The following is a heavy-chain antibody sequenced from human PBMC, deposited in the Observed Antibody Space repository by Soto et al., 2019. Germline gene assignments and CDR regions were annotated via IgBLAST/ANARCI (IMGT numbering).Heavy chain of an antibody. Sequence: QVQLVQSGAEVKKPGSSVKVSCKASGGTFSSYTISWVRQAPGQGLEWMGRIIPILGIANYAQKFQGRVTITADKSTSTAYRELSSLRSEDTAVYYCAIGGVTPLRCAFDIWGQGTMVTVSS. CDR1: GGTFSSYT. CDR3: AIGGVTPLRCAFDI. V-gene: IGHV1-69*02. CDR2: IIPILGIA. J-gene: IGHJ3*02. D-gene: IGHD2-8*02.